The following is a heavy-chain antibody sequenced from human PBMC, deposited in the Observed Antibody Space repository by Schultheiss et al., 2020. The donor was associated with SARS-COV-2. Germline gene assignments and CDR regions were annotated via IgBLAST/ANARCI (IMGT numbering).Heavy chain of an antibody. Sequence: SVKVSCKASGYTFTSYGISWVRQAPGQGLEWLGGIIPILGSPNYAQNFQGRVTIIADESTSTAYMELSSLTSDDTAVYYCARGGGHDYGDYWYFDLWGRGALVTVSS. CDR2: IIPILGSP. D-gene: IGHD4-17*01. CDR1: GYTFTSYG. CDR3: ARGGGHDYGDYWYFDL. J-gene: IGHJ2*01. V-gene: IGHV1-69*13.